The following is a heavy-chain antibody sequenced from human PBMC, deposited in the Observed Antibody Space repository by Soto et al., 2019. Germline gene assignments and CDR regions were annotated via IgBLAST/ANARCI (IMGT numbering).Heavy chain of an antibody. CDR3: VRNRGDSSGYSRPPFYYSDLDV. J-gene: IGHJ6*02. V-gene: IGHV3-7*01. Sequence: GGSLRLSCAASGFTFSDHWMNWVRQAPGKGLERVANVNQDGSEKYYVENEKGRYTISRDNAKKSLYQEMNSLRADDSAVYYCVRNRGDSSGYSRPPFYYSDLDVWGQGTTVTVSS. CDR1: GFTFSDHW. CDR2: VNQDGSEK. D-gene: IGHD3-22*01.